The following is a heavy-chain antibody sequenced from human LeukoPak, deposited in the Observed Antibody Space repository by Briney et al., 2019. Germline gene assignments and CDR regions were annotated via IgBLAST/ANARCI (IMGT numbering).Heavy chain of an antibody. CDR2: IRYDGSNK. V-gene: IGHV3-30*02. Sequence: GGSLRLSCAASGFTFSSYGMHWVRQAPGKGLEWVAFIRYDGSNKYYADSVKGRFTISRDNSKNTLYLQMNSLRAEDTAVYYCARAVMVRGRGDFDYWGQGTLVTVSS. CDR1: GFTFSSYG. J-gene: IGHJ4*02. CDR3: ARAVMVRGRGDFDY. D-gene: IGHD3-10*01.